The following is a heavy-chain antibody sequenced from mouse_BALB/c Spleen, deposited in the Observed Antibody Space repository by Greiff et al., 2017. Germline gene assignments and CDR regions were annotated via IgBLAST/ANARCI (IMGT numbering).Heavy chain of an antibody. D-gene: IGHD1-1*01. CDR3: ARSTVVATSDY. J-gene: IGHJ2*01. CDR1: GYTFTSYV. V-gene: IGHV1-14*01. Sequence: EVQLQQSGPELVKPGASVKMSCKASGYTFTSYVMHWVKQKPGQGLEWIGYINPYNDGTKYNEKFKGKATLTSDKSSSTAYMELSSLTSEDSAVYYCARSTVVATSDYWGQGTTLTVSS. CDR2: INPYNDGT.